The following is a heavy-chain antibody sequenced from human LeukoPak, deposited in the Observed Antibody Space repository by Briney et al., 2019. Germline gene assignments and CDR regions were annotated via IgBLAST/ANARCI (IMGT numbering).Heavy chain of an antibody. CDR2: LSTDGSST. D-gene: IGHD3-22*01. CDR3: ARDEDDSSGYKRFAY. J-gene: IGHJ4*02. V-gene: IGHV3-74*01. CDR1: GFTFSSYW. Sequence: PGGSLRLSCAASGFTFSSYWMHWVRQAPGKGLVWLSRLSTDGSSTSYADSVKGRFTISRGNAKNTLYLQMNSLRAEDTAVYYCARDEDDSSGYKRFAYWGQGTLVTVSS.